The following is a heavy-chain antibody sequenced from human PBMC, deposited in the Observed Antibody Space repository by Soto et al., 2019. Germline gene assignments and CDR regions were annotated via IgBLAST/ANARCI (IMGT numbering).Heavy chain of an antibody. CDR1: GFTFSSYA. CDR3: AKLNSGSYSYHGMDV. CDR2: ISGSGGNT. Sequence: EVQLLESGGDLVQPGGSLRLSCAASGFTFSSYARNWVRQAPGKGLEWVSAISGSGGNTFYADSVKGRFTISRDNSKNTLFLQMHSLRAEDTAIYYCAKLNSGSYSYHGMDVWGQGTTVTVSS. J-gene: IGHJ6*02. V-gene: IGHV3-23*01. D-gene: IGHD1-26*01.